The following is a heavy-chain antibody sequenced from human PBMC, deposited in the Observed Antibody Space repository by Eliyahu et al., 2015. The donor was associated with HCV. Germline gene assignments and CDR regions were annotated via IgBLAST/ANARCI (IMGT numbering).Heavy chain of an antibody. CDR3: ARDQKLVYYGSGTYYYGMDV. Sequence: QVQLVESGGGLVKPGXSLRLSCXASGFTFSDYXXXWIRQAPGKGLEWVSYISSSGSTIYYADSVKGRFTISRDNAKNSLYLQMNSLRAEDTAVYYCARDQKLVYYGSGTYYYGMDVWGQGTTVTVSS. CDR2: ISSSGSTI. D-gene: IGHD3-10*01. J-gene: IGHJ6*02. CDR1: GFTFSDYX. V-gene: IGHV3-11*01.